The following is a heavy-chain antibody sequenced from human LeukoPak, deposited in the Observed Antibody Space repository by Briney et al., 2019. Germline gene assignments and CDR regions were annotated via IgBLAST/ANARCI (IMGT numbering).Heavy chain of an antibody. Sequence: KPSETLSPPCPVSGGSLSSFYWSWIRQPPGEGLEWIGYIYYSGSTNYNPSLKSRVTISVDTSKNQFSLKLSSVTAADTAVYYCARAEQLGWFDPWGQGTLVTVSS. CDR2: IYYSGST. CDR1: GGSLSSFY. CDR3: ARAEQLGWFDP. D-gene: IGHD6-13*01. V-gene: IGHV4-59*01. J-gene: IGHJ5*02.